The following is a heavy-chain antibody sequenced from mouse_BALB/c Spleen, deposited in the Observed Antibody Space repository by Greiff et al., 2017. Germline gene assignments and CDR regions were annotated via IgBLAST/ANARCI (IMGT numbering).Heavy chain of an antibody. CDR1: GFTFSSYG. D-gene: IGHD2-14*01. J-gene: IGHJ3*01. CDR2: INSNGGST. CDR3: ARGGYGAWFAY. V-gene: IGHV5-6-3*01. Sequence: EVHLVESGGGLVQPGGSLKLSCAASGFTFSSYGMSWVRQTPDKRLELVATINSNGGSTYYPDSVKGRFTISRDNAKNTLYLQMSSLKSEDTAMYYCARGGYGAWFAYWGQGTLVTVSA.